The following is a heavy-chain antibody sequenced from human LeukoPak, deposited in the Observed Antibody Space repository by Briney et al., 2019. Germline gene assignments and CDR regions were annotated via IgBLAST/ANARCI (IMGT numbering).Heavy chain of an antibody. CDR3: ARESGTAPSFDY. CDR2: IYSGGST. D-gene: IGHD5-18*01. CDR1: GFTVSSNY. Sequence: PGGSLRLSCAASGFTVSSNYMSWVRQAPGKGLEWVSVIYSGGSTYYADSVKGRFTISRDNSKNTLYLQMNSLRAKDTAVYYCARESGTAPSFDYWGQGTLVTVSS. V-gene: IGHV3-53*01. J-gene: IGHJ4*02.